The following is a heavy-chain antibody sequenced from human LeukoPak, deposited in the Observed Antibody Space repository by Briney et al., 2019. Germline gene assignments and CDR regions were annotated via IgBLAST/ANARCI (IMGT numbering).Heavy chain of an antibody. V-gene: IGHV1-69*05. D-gene: IGHD2-15*01. CDR2: IIPIFGTA. CDR3: ARDWVTSSEHCSGGSCDPWFDP. CDR1: GGTFSSYA. J-gene: IGHJ5*02. Sequence: SVKVSCKASGGTFSSYAISWVRQAPGQGLEWMGGIIPIFGTANYAQKFQGRVTITTDESTSTAYMELSSLRSEDTAVYYCARDWVTSSEHCSGGSCDPWFDPWGQGTLVTVSS.